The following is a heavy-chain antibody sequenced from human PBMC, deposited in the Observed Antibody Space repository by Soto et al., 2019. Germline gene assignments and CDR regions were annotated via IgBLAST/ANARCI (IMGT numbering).Heavy chain of an antibody. D-gene: IGHD3-3*02. V-gene: IGHV1-46*02. CDR3: SRDLAAGDH. CDR1: GYTFKHYY. J-gene: IGHJ4*02. Sequence: QVQLVQSGAEVKKPGASVKVSCRTSGYTFKHYYIHWVRQAPGQGLEWLAIINPASASTNYAQEFQDRVTLTMDTSTTTVYIELSGLRAEDTAIFYCSRDLAAGDHWSQGTLVTVSS. CDR2: INPASAST.